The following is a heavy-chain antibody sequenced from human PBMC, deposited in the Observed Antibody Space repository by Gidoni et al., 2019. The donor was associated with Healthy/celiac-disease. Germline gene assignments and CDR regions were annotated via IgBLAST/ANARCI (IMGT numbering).Heavy chain of an antibody. J-gene: IGHJ6*02. CDR3: ARDRDVLRFLEWLGYGMDV. CDR2: ISYDGSNK. CDR1: GFTFRSFA. D-gene: IGHD3-3*01. Sequence: QVQLVESGGGVVQPGRSLRLPCAASGFTFRSFAMHWVRQAPGKGLEWVAVISYDGSNKYYAYSVKGRFTISRDNSKNTLYLQMNSLRAEDTAVYYCARDRDVLRFLEWLGYGMDVWGQGTTVTVSS. V-gene: IGHV3-30-3*01.